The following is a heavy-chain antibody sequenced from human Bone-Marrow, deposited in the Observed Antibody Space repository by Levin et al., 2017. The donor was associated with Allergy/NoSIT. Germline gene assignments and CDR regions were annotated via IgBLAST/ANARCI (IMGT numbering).Heavy chain of an antibody. CDR1: GFTFSDYS. Sequence: GGSLRLSCAASGFTFSDYSMNWVRQAPGKGLEWLSYISAISPTISYAGSVRGRFTISRDDATNSLFLDMNSLTAEDTAVYYCARDPNVDTAMVVDYYYGLDVWGQGTTVTVSS. V-gene: IGHV3-48*04. CDR3: ARDPNVDTAMVVDYYYGLDV. J-gene: IGHJ6*02. D-gene: IGHD5-18*01. CDR2: ISAISPTI.